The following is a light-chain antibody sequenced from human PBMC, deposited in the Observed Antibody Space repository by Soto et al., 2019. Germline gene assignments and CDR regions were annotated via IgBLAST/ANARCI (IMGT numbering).Light chain of an antibody. J-gene: IGKJ1*01. Sequence: EIVLTQSPGTLSLSPGERATLSCRASQSVDSTYLAWYQQKPAQAPRLLIYATSNRAAGIPDRFSGSGSGTDFTLTISRLEPEDVAVYYCLQDYNYPLTFGQGTKVEIK. CDR3: LQDYNYPLT. CDR1: QSVDSTY. CDR2: ATS. V-gene: IGKV3-20*01.